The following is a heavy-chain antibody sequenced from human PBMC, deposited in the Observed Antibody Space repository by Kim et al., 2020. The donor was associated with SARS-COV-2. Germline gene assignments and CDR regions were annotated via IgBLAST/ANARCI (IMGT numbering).Heavy chain of an antibody. J-gene: IGHJ3*01. CDR1: GYSFSSYG. D-gene: IGHD2-8*02. CDR2: ISGYDGDT. Sequence: ASVKVSCKASGYSFSSYGVSWVRQAPGQGFEWLGWISGYDGDTRYSQEFQGRVTLTTDTSTSTAYMDLRSLRSHDPALYFCARDGYCTGGTCFSVPFDFW. V-gene: IGHV1-18*01. CDR3: ARDGYCTGGTCFSVPFDF.